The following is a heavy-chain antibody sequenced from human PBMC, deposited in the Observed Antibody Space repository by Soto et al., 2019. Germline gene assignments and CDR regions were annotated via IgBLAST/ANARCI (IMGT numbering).Heavy chain of an antibody. Sequence: QVQLVQSGAEVKMPGASVKVSCKASGYTFTDYGINWVRQATGQGLEWMGWMNPKSGDTVYAQQFQGRVSMTRATSISTAYMELNSLKSEDTAVYYCARGGYSVVGATGYWGQGTLVTVSS. D-gene: IGHD1-26*01. V-gene: IGHV1-8*01. J-gene: IGHJ4*02. CDR2: MNPKSGDT. CDR1: GYTFTDYG. CDR3: ARGGYSVVGATGY.